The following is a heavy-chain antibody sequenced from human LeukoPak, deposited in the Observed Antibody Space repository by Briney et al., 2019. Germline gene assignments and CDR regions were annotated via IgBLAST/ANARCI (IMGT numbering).Heavy chain of an antibody. J-gene: IGHJ3*02. CDR1: GGSISSGGYY. CDR2: IYYSGST. V-gene: IGHV4-61*08. Sequence: SQTLSLTCTVSGGSISSGGYYWSWIRQPPGKGLEWIGYIYYSGSTNYNPSLKSRVTISVDTSKNQFSLKLSSVTAADTAVYYCARWEVRLNAFEMWGQGTMVTVSS. D-gene: IGHD3-10*01. CDR3: ARWEVRLNAFEM.